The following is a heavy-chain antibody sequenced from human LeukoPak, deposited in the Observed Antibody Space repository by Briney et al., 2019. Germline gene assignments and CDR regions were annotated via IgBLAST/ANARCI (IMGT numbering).Heavy chain of an antibody. CDR2: IYHSGST. Sequence: KASETLSLTXAVSGYSISSGYYWGWIREPPGKGLERIGSIYHSGSTYYNPSLKSRVTISVDTSKNQFSLKLSSVTAADTAVYYCASGTNEYCSSTSCPVDYWGQGTLVTVSS. V-gene: IGHV4-38-2*01. CDR3: ASGTNEYCSSTSCPVDY. D-gene: IGHD2-2*01. J-gene: IGHJ4*02. CDR1: GYSISSGYY.